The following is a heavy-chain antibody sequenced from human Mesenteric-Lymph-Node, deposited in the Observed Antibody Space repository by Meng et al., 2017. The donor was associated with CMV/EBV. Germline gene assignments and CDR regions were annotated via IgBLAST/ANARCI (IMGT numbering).Heavy chain of an antibody. CDR2: RRSNAGGGTI. J-gene: IGHJ5*02. CDR3: ARDWGSSAWYNWFDP. Sequence: LSEAWVGGVRRGPGEGVGWVGRRRSNAGGGTIGYAAPVKGRFTISRDDAKTTLYLQMNSLRAEDTAVYYCARDWGSSAWYNWFDPWGQGTLVTVSS. V-gene: IGHV3-15*01. CDR1: LSEAW. D-gene: IGHD6-19*01.